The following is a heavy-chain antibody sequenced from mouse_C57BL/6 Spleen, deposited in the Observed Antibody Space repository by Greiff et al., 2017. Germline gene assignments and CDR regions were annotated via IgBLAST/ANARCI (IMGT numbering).Heavy chain of an antibody. J-gene: IGHJ3*01. Sequence: ESGPGLVKPSQSLSLTCSVTGYSITSGYYWYWIRQFPGNQLEWMGYISYDGSNNYTPSLKNRITITRATSNNQFFLKLSYVTSEDTATYYCAREGLGPAWFAYWGQGTLVTVSA. CDR3: AREGLGPAWFAY. CDR1: GYSITSGYY. D-gene: IGHD4-1*01. CDR2: ISYDGSN. V-gene: IGHV3-6*01.